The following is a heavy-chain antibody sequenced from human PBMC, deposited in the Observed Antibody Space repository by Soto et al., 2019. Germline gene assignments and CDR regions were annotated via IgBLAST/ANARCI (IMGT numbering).Heavy chain of an antibody. CDR1: GGSISSGGYY. Sequence: QVQLQESGPGLVKPSQTLSLTCTVSGGSISSGGYYWSWIRQHPGKGLEWIGYIYYSGSTYYNPSLKSRVTISVDTSKNQFSLKLSSVTAADTAVYYCARDRGGEDYVWGSYRYRGNYFDYWGQGTLVTVSS. D-gene: IGHD3-16*02. V-gene: IGHV4-31*03. J-gene: IGHJ4*02. CDR3: ARDRGGEDYVWGSYRYRGNYFDY. CDR2: IYYSGST.